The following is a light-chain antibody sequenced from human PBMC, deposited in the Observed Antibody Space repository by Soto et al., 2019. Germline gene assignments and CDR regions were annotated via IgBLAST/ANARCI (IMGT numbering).Light chain of an antibody. CDR2: DTS. CDR1: QTVYSY. CDR3: QQRYSWPPLT. V-gene: IGKV3-11*01. Sequence: EVVLTQSPATLSLSPGERATLSCRASQTVYSYLAWYQQKPGQAPRLLIYDTSNRATGIPARFSGSGSGTDVTLTISSLEPEDFAVYYCQQRYSWPPLTFGGGTKVEMK. J-gene: IGKJ4*01.